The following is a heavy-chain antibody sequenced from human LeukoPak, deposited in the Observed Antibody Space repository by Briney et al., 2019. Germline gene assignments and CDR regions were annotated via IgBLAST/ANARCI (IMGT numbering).Heavy chain of an antibody. CDR2: IYSGGST. Sequence: GGSLRLSCAASGFTVSSNYMSWVRQAPGKGLEWVSVIYSGGSTYYADSVKGRFTISRDNSKNTLYLQMNSLRAEDTAVYYCARIISSWVCFDYWGQGTLVTVSS. CDR3: ARIISSWVCFDY. D-gene: IGHD6-13*01. V-gene: IGHV3-66*01. J-gene: IGHJ4*02. CDR1: GFTVSSNY.